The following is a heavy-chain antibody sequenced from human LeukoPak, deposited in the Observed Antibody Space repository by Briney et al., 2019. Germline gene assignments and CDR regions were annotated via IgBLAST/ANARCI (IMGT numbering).Heavy chain of an antibody. CDR1: GYTFSSYD. V-gene: IGHV1-18*01. CDR3: ARAGTGYYASGRGWFDP. J-gene: IGHJ5*02. CDR2: ISVYDGNT. D-gene: IGHD3-10*01. Sequence: ASVKVSCKASGYTFSSYDISWVRQAPGQGLEWMGWISVYDGNTNYAQKLQGRVTMTTDTPTSTAYMELRSLRSDDTAIYCCARAGTGYYASGRGWFDPWGQGTLVTVSS.